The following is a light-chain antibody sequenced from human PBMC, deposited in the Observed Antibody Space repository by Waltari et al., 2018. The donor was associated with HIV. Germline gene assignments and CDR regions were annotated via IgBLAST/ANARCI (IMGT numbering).Light chain of an antibody. Sequence: EIVLTQSPGTLSLFPGDRVTLSCKASQSVTGTYLAWYHQRPGQAPRLLMFDVSARATDIPYRFSASGSVTDFTLNISRVEPEDFGLYYCQQYASTPYTFGQGTKLEI. V-gene: IGKV3-20*01. CDR2: DVS. CDR1: QSVTGTY. CDR3: QQYASTPYT. J-gene: IGKJ2*01.